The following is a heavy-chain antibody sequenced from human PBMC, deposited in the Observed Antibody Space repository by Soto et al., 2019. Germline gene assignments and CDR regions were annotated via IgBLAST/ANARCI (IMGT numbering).Heavy chain of an antibody. CDR2: IYYSGTT. J-gene: IGHJ2*01. CDR3: ASSQCFSSSCSYLNL. V-gene: IGHV4-31*03. D-gene: IGHD2-2*01. CDR1: GGSINSGGSY. Sequence: QVQLQESGPGLVKPSQTLSLTCTVSGGSINSGGSYWSWIRQSPGEGLEWIGYIYYSGTTYYNPSLKSRVSISLDTSKDQFSLKLSSVTAADTAIYYCASSQCFSSSCSYLNLWGRGTLVTVSS.